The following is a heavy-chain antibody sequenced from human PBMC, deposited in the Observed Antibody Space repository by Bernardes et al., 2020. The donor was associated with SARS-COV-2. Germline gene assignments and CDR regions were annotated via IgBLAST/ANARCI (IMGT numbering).Heavy chain of an antibody. V-gene: IGHV3-33*01. CDR2: IWYDESNP. Sequence: GGSLRLSCAASGFTFSSFGMHWLRQAPGKGLEWVAVIWYDESNPYYADSVKGRFTISRDNSKNSLYLHMNSLRAEDTAVYYCARVPISVYDSWIDYWGQGTLVTVSS. CDR3: ARVPISVYDSWIDY. D-gene: IGHD5-12*01. J-gene: IGHJ4*02. CDR1: GFTFSSFG.